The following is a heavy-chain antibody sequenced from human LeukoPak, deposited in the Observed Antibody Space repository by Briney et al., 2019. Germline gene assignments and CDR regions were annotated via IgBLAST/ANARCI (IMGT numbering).Heavy chain of an antibody. CDR3: ARLALSYCTSSSCYRTNWFDP. V-gene: IGHV5-51*01. J-gene: IGHJ5*01. CDR2: IYPGYSDT. CDR1: GYNFPSFW. Sequence: ESLKISCKGSGYNFPSFWIGWVRQMPGKGLGWMGIIYPGYSDTRYSPSFQGQVTISADKSISTAYLQWSSLKASDTAMYYCARLALSYCTSSSCYRTNWFDPWGQGTLVTVSS. D-gene: IGHD2-2*01.